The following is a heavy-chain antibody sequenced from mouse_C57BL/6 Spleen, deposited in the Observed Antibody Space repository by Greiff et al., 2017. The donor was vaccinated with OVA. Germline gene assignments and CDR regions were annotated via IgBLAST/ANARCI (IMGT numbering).Heavy chain of an antibody. D-gene: IGHD2-2*01. CDR1: GYTFTSYW. CDR2: IYPGSGST. J-gene: IGHJ3*01. V-gene: IGHV1-55*01. Sequence: QVQLQQPGAELVKPGASVKMSCKASGYTFTSYWITWVKQRPGQGLEWIGDIYPGSGSTNYNEKFKSKATLTVDTSSSTAYMQLSSLTSEDSAVYDCARGGSTMVTPLAYWGQGTLVTVSA. CDR3: ARGGSTMVTPLAY.